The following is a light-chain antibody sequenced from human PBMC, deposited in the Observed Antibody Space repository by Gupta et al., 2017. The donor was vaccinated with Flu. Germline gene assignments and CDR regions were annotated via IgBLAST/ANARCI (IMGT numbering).Light chain of an antibody. CDR2: EVS. CDR1: QSLVYKNGITY. Sequence: DVVMTQSPLSLPVTLGQPASISCRSSQSLVYKNGITYLNWFQQRPGQSPRRLIYEVSNRDSGVPDRFSGSGSGTDFTLKISRGEAEDVGVYYGMRGKHPWTFGQGTRLEI. J-gene: IGKJ2*02. V-gene: IGKV2-30*01. CDR3: MRGKHPWT.